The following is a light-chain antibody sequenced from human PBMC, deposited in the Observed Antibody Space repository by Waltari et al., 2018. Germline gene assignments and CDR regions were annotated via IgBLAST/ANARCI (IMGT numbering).Light chain of an antibody. Sequence: DIQMTQSPSSLSASVGDRITITCRASQSIDFYLHWYRQRPGKAPELLIYASNILQSGVPSRFRGSGSGTEFTLTISSLQTEDFAIYYCQQSYSSPWTFGQGTAVEIK. CDR3: QQSYSSPWT. J-gene: IGKJ1*01. CDR1: QSIDFY. V-gene: IGKV1-39*01. CDR2: ASN.